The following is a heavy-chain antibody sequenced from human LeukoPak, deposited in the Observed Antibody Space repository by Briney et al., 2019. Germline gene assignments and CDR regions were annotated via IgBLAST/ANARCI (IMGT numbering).Heavy chain of an antibody. CDR1: GYTFTGNY. D-gene: IGHD2-21*02. CDR3: ARDRVVVVVAAIQGTNAFDI. J-gene: IGHJ3*02. Sequence: VASVKVSCKASGYTFTGNYIHWVRQAPGQGLQWMGWVNPNSGDTNYAQKFQGRVTMTRDTSINTAYMELTRLRSDDTAVYYCARDRVVVVVAAIQGTNAFDIWGQGTMVTVSS. V-gene: IGHV1-2*02. CDR2: VNPNSGDT.